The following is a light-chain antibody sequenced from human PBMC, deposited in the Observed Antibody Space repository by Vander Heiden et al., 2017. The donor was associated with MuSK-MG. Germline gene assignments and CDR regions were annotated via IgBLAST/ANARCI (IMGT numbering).Light chain of an antibody. J-gene: IGKJ2*01. Sequence: DIQMTQSPSSLSASVGDRVTITCRASQSISSNLNWYQQKPGKAPKLLIYTTSSLQSGVPSRFSGGGSGTDFTLTISRLQPEDFATYYCQQSDSTPYTFGQGTKVEIK. CDR2: TTS. V-gene: IGKV1-39*01. CDR1: QSISSN. CDR3: QQSDSTPYT.